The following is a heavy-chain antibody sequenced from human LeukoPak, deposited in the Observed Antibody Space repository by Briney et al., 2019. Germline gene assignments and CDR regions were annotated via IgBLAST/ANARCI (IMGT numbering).Heavy chain of an antibody. Sequence: GASVKVSCKASGYTFTSYGISWVRQAPGQGLEWMGWISAYNGNTNYAQKLQGRVTMTEDTSTDTAYMELSSLRSEDTAVYYCAHYYYDSSGYYYGWFDPWGQGTLVTVSS. J-gene: IGHJ5*02. CDR1: GYTFTSYG. CDR2: ISAYNGNT. V-gene: IGHV1-18*01. D-gene: IGHD3-22*01. CDR3: AHYYYDSSGYYYGWFDP.